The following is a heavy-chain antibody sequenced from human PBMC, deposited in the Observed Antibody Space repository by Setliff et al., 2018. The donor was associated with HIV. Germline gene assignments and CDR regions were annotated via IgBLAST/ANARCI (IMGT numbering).Heavy chain of an antibody. V-gene: IGHV3-33*01. J-gene: IGHJ6*04. CDR2: IWYDGSNK. CDR1: GLTFSSYG. CDR3: ARSRTIGYCSSTSCPSLDV. Sequence: GGSLRLSCAASGLTFSSYGMHWVRQAPGTGLDWVAVIWYDGSNKYYADSVKGRFTISRDDSDNTLYLQMNSLRAEDTAVYYCARSRTIGYCSSTSCPSLDVWGKGTTVTVSS. D-gene: IGHD2-2*01.